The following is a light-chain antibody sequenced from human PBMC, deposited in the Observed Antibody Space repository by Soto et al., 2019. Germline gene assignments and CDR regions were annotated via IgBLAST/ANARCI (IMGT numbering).Light chain of an antibody. CDR1: HSVGSN. J-gene: IGKJ3*01. Sequence: IVMTQSPATLSVSPGERATLSCRASHSVGSNVAWYQQKPGQAPRLLIYVASTRATDIPARFSGSGSGTEFTLNIRSLQTEDFAMYFCQQYNTWPPFAFGPGTKVDIK. CDR2: VAS. CDR3: QQYNTWPPFA. V-gene: IGKV3-15*01.